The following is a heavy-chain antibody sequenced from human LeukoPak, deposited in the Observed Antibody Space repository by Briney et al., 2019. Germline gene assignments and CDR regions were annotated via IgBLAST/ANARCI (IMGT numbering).Heavy chain of an antibody. Sequence: ASVKVSCKSSGYTFSSYDISWVRQAPGQGLEWMGWISAYNGNTNYAQKLQGRVTMTTDTSTSTAYMELRSLRSDDTAVYYCARGLNIAAAGTDWGQGTLVTVSS. J-gene: IGHJ4*02. D-gene: IGHD6-13*01. CDR1: GYTFSSYD. V-gene: IGHV1-18*01. CDR3: ARGLNIAAAGTD. CDR2: ISAYNGNT.